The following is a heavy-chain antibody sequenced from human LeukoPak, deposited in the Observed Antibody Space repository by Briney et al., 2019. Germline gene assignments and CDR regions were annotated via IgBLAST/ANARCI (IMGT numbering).Heavy chain of an antibody. V-gene: IGHV3-30*18. CDR2: ISYDGSNK. D-gene: IGHD6-19*01. Sequence: GGSLRLSCAASGFTFSSYGMHRVRQAPGKGLEWVAVISYDGSNKYYADSVKGRFTISRDNSKNTLYLQMNSLRAEDTAVYYCAKGRDWQWLYYFDYWGQGTLVTVSS. CDR3: AKGRDWQWLYYFDY. J-gene: IGHJ4*02. CDR1: GFTFSSYG.